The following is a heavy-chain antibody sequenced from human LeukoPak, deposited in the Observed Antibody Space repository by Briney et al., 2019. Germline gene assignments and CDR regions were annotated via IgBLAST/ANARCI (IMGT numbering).Heavy chain of an antibody. V-gene: IGHV5-51*04. Sequence: GESLKILLYGAGYSLTSYWNGWVRQMPGKGLEWIGSIYLGGTYNRYCPFFQGQITISADKPISTAYLQWSSLKASDTAMYYCPRVLTGLAVAGYDYGYGMDVGGQGSTAT. D-gene: IGHD6-19*01. CDR1: GYSLTSYW. CDR3: PRVLTGLAVAGYDYGYGMDV. CDR2: IYLGGTYN. J-gene: IGHJ6*02.